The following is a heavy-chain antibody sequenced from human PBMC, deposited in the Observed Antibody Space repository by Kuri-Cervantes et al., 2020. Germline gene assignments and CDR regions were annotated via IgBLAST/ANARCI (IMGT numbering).Heavy chain of an antibody. CDR2: ISAYNGNT. CDR3: ARGRHYYDILTVYYYYMDV. J-gene: IGHJ6*03. V-gene: IGHV1-18*04. D-gene: IGHD3-9*01. Sequence: GESLRLSCKGSGYSFTSDWIGWVCQMHGKGLEWMGWISAYNGNTNYAQKHQGRVTMTTDTYTSKAYMELSSLRSDDTAVYYCARGRHYYDILTVYYYYMDVWGKGTTVTVSS. CDR1: GYSFTSDW.